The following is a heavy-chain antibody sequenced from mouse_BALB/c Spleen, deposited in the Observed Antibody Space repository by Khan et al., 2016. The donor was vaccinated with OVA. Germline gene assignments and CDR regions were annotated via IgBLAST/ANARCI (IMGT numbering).Heavy chain of an antibody. Sequence: QLQQSGAELVKAGASVKMSCKASGYTFTSYWMHWVKQRLGQGLEWFAETNPTNGRTYYNEKFKSKATLTVDKSSSTAYMLLSGPTFEDSAVYYCARIKKIVATYFDYWGQGTTLTVSS. CDR2: TNPTNGRT. V-gene: IGHV1S81*02. D-gene: IGHD1-1*01. CDR3: ARIKKIVATYFDY. CDR1: GYTFTSYW. J-gene: IGHJ2*01.